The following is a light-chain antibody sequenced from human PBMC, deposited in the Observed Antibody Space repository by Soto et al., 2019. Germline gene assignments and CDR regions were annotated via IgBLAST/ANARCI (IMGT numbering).Light chain of an antibody. Sequence: EIVLTQSPGTQSLSPGERATLSCRASQSISSTYLTWYHQRPGQAPRLLIYDASRRATGIPDRFTGSGSGTDFTLTINRLEPADFAVYYCQHYGSSPRTFGQGTKVDIK. CDR2: DAS. CDR3: QHYGSSPRT. CDR1: QSISSTY. V-gene: IGKV3-20*01. J-gene: IGKJ1*01.